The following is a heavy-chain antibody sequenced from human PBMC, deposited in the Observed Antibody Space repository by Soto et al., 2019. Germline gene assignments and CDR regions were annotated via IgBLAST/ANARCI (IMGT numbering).Heavy chain of an antibody. CDR3: AKDSHYGDFLPFDY. CDR1: GFTFSSYW. J-gene: IGHJ4*02. D-gene: IGHD4-17*01. V-gene: IGHV3-23*01. Sequence: PGGSLRLSCAASGFTFSSYWMHWVRQAPGKGLVWVSRISSRGDTTYYADSVKGRFTISKDPSKDTLYLQMNSLRAEDTALYFCAKDSHYGDFLPFDYWGQGTLVTVSS. CDR2: ISSRGDTT.